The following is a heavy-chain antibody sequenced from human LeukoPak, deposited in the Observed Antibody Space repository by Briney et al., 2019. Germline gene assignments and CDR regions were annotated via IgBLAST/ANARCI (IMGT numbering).Heavy chain of an antibody. Sequence: SETLSLTCTVSGYSISSGYYWGWIRQPPGKGLEWIGSIYHSGSTYYNPSLKSRVTISVDTSKNQFSLKLSSVTAADTAVYCCARVGIAVAGTIDYWGQGTLVTVSS. V-gene: IGHV4-38-2*02. CDR2: IYHSGST. J-gene: IGHJ4*02. D-gene: IGHD6-19*01. CDR3: ARVGIAVAGTIDY. CDR1: GYSISSGYY.